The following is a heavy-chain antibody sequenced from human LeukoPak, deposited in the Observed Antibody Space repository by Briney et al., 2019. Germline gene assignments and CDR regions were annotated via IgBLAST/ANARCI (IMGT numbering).Heavy chain of an antibody. CDR3: ASSYYYDSSQSFDF. J-gene: IGHJ4*02. CDR2: IYTGGST. CDR1: GGSLSYFY. D-gene: IGHD3-22*01. Sequence: SETLSLTCTVSGGSLSYFYWSWIRQPAGKGLEWIGRIYTGGSTNYNPSLKSRVTMPVDTSKNQFSLKLTSVTAADTAVYYCASSYYYDSSQSFDFWGQGTLVTVSS. V-gene: IGHV4-4*07.